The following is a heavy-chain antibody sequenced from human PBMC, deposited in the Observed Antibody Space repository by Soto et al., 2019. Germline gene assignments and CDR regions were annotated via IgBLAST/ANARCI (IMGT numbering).Heavy chain of an antibody. D-gene: IGHD3-22*01. V-gene: IGHV1-3*05. J-gene: IGHJ4*02. CDR3: ARDSPYYDSSGYPEFC. Sequence: QVQLVQSGAEEKKPGASVKVSCKASGYTFTSYAMHWVRQAPGQRLEWMGWINAGNGNTKYSQKFQGRVTITRDTXAXKAYMELSSLRSEDTAVYYCARDSPYYDSSGYPEFCWGQGTLVTVSS. CDR2: INAGNGNT. CDR1: GYTFTSYA.